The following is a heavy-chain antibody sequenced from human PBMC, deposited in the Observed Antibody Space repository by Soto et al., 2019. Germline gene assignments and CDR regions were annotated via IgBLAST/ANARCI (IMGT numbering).Heavy chain of an antibody. CDR2: IYWDDDK. D-gene: IGHD2-2*01. CDR1: GFSLTTNGVG. V-gene: IGHV2-5*02. J-gene: IGHJ4*02. CDR3: AHRRGAPGHFDS. Sequence: QITLKESGPTLVKPTQTLTLTCTFSGFSLTTNGVGVGWIRQPPGKALEWLALIYWDDDKLYSPSLKNGLTITKDTSKNEVGPTITNLDPVDTATYYCAHRRGAPGHFDSWGQGTLVTVSS.